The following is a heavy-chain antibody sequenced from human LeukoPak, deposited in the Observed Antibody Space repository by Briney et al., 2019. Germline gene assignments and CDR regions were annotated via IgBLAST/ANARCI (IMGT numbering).Heavy chain of an antibody. V-gene: IGHV1-18*01. CDR3: ARMYYDHVWGSYRYTEFDY. Sequence: ASVKVSCKASGGTFSSYAISWVRQAPGQGLEWMGWISAYNGNTNYAQKLQGRVTMTTDTSTSTAYMELRSLRSDDTAVYYCARMYYDHVWGSYRYTEFDYWGQGTLVTVSS. J-gene: IGHJ4*02. CDR2: ISAYNGNT. CDR1: GGTFSSYA. D-gene: IGHD3-16*02.